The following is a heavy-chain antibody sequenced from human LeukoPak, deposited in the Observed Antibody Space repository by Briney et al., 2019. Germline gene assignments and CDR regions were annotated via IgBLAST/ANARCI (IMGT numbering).Heavy chain of an antibody. CDR1: GGSISSYY. V-gene: IGHV4-59*01. J-gene: IGHJ1*01. CDR3: ARFSGSASEYFQH. CDR2: IYYSGST. Sequence: SETLSLTCTVSGGSISSYYWSWIRQPPGKGLEWIGYIYYSGSTNYNPSLKSRVTISVDTSKNQFSLKLSSVTAADTAVYYCARFSGSASEYFQHWGQGTLVTVSS. D-gene: IGHD3-22*01.